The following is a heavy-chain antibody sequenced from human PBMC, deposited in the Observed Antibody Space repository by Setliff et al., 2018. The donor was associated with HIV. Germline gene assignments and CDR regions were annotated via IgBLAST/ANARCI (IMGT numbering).Heavy chain of an antibody. Sequence: ASVKVSCKASGYTFTSSGITWVRQAPGQGLEWMGWIGTYNGDTNYAQKFQGRVTMTTDTSTSAAYLELRSLRSDDTAIYYCARVRTYSDFYYPAPIPSYYFDFWGQGTLVTVSS. D-gene: IGHD1-26*01. CDR1: GYTFTSSG. CDR3: ARVRTYSDFYYPAPIPSYYFDF. CDR2: IGTYNGDT. V-gene: IGHV1-18*01. J-gene: IGHJ4*02.